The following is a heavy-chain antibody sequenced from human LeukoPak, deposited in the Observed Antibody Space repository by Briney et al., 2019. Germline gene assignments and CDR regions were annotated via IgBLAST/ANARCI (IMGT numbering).Heavy chain of an antibody. J-gene: IGHJ4*02. CDR1: GFTFGTYW. Sequence: GGSLRLSCGASGFTFGTYWMHWVRQAPGKGLVWVSGINSDGGTTTYADSVKGRFTISRDNAKNTLYLQMNNLRAEDTAIYYCANINFDYLDNYWGQGTLVTVSS. V-gene: IGHV3-74*01. CDR2: INSDGGTT. D-gene: IGHD3-9*01. CDR3: ANINFDYLDNY.